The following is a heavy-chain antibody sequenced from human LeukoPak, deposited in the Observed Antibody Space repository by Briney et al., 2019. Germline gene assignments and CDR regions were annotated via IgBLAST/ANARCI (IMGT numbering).Heavy chain of an antibody. CDR3: ARLYCSSTSCDRMFDY. Sequence: SETLSLTCTVSGGSISSHYWSWIRQPPGKGLEWIGYMYYTGVTNYNPSLKSRVTISVYTSKNQFSLKLSSVTAADTAVYYCARLYCSSTSCDRMFDYWGQGILVTVSS. CDR1: GGSISSHY. V-gene: IGHV4-59*11. CDR2: MYYTGVT. D-gene: IGHD2-2*01. J-gene: IGHJ4*02.